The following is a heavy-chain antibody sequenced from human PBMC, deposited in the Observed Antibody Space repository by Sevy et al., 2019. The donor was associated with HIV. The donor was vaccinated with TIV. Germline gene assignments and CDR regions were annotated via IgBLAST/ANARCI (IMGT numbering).Heavy chain of an antibody. D-gene: IGHD2-8*01. CDR1: GFTFSNAW. CDR2: IKSKSEGGTT. CDR3: TNRGYCIDGVCGEYFDS. Sequence: GGSLRLSCGASGFTFSNAWMTWVRQAPGKGLEWVGRIKSKSEGGTTDYAAPVKGRFTISRDDSKNTLYLQMNSLKSDDTAVYYCTNRGYCIDGVCGEYFDSWGQGTLVTVSS. V-gene: IGHV3-15*01. J-gene: IGHJ4*02.